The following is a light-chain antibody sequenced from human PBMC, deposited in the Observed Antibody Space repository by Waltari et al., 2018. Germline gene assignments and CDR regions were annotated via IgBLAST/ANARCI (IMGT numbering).Light chain of an antibody. CDR1: QSVSSN. J-gene: IGKJ4*01. V-gene: IGKV3-15*01. CDR3: QQYNQWPLT. Sequence: EIVMTQTPATLSVSPGERATLSCRASQSVSSNLAWYQQKPGQAPRLLIYDASTRDTGIPDRFSGSGSGTEFTLTISSLQSEDFAVYFCQQYNQWPLTFGRGTKVEIK. CDR2: DAS.